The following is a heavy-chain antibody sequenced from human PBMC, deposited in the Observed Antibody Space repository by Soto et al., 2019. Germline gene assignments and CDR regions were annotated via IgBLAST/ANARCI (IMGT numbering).Heavy chain of an antibody. Sequence: QVQLVQSGAEVKKPGASVKVSCKASGYTFTSYAIHWVRQAPGQRLEWMGWINAGNGNTKYSQKFRGRVTITRDTAASTAYMELSSVRSEDTAGYYCARDKSFDWLLSMGGGFDPWGQGILVTVSS. J-gene: IGHJ5*02. CDR2: INAGNGNT. V-gene: IGHV1-3*01. D-gene: IGHD3-9*01. CDR1: GYTFTSYA. CDR3: ARDKSFDWLLSMGGGFDP.